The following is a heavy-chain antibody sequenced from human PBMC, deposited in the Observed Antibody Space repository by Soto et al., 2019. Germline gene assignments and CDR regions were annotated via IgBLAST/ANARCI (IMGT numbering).Heavy chain of an antibody. J-gene: IGHJ4*02. CDR2: IYYSGST. CDR1: GGSISSGDYY. Sequence: PSETLSLTCTVSGGSISSGDYYWSWIRQPPGKGLEWIGYIYYSGSTYYNPSLKSRVTISVDTSKNQFSLKLSSVTAADTAVYYCARGLVTAPTTFDYWGQGTLVTVSS. CDR3: ARGLVTAPTTFDY. V-gene: IGHV4-30-4*01. D-gene: IGHD3-9*01.